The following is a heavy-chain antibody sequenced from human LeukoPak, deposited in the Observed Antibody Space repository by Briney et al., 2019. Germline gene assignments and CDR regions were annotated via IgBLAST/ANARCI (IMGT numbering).Heavy chain of an antibody. D-gene: IGHD6-19*01. CDR2: TYYRSKWYN. CDR1: GDSVSSNNGA. V-gene: IGHV6-1*01. J-gene: IGHJ4*02. CDR3: ARDLGNTGWYTFDY. Sequence: SQTPSLTCDISGDSVSSNNGAWNWIRQSPSRGLEWLGRTYYRSKWYNDYAGSLNGRITISPDTSKNQFSLHLNSVTPEDTAVYYCARDLGNTGWYTFDYWGQGILVTVSS.